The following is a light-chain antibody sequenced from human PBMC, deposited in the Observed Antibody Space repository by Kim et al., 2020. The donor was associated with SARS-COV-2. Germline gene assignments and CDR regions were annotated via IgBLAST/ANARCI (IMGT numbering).Light chain of an antibody. CDR1: NIGSNS. V-gene: IGLV3-21*04. J-gene: IGLJ3*02. Sequence: APRKTASITCGGNNIGSNSVHWYQQRPGQAPVLVIYYDSDRPSGIPERFSGSNSGNTATLTISRVEAGDEADYYCQVRDTNSDHPVFGGGTQLTVL. CDR2: YDS. CDR3: QVRDTNSDHPV.